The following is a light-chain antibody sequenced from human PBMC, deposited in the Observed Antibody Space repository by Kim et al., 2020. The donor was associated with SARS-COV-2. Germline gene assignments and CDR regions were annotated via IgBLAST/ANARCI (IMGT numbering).Light chain of an antibody. CDR3: QQYHDYSWT. CDR2: GAS. J-gene: IGKJ1*01. CDR1: PSVDNN. V-gene: IGKV3-15*01. Sequence: VSPGERSPLPSRASPSVDNNLAWYQHKPGQSPSLLIFGASTRATGTPDRFSGSWSGTEFTLSISSLQSEDFAVYYCQQYHDYSWTFGQGTKVDIK.